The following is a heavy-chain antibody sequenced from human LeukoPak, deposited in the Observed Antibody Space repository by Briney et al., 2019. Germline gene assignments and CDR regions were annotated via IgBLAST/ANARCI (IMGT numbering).Heavy chain of an antibody. CDR2: INHRGST. CDR3: SSGGWYRGY. D-gene: IGHD2-15*01. Sequence: SETLSLTCAVYGGSFSGYYWTWIRQTPGKGLEWIGEINHRGSTNYNPSLESRVTISVDTSKNHFSLDLTSVTAADTAVYYCSSGGWYRGYWGQGTLVTVTS. J-gene: IGHJ4*02. V-gene: IGHV4-34*01. CDR1: GGSFSGYY.